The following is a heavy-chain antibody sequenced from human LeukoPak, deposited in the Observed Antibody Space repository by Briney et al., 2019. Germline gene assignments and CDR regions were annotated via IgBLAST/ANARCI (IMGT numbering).Heavy chain of an antibody. CDR1: GGTFSTYD. CDR3: GRRLEI. CDR2: IIPIFGTP. J-gene: IGHJ4*02. Sequence: SVKLSSAISGGTFSTYDISWVRQAPGQGLEWVGRIIPIFGTPNYARKFQGRLTITEDKSTSTVYMELSSLRSEDTAMYYCGRRLEIWGQGTLVTVSS. D-gene: IGHD4-11*01. V-gene: IGHV1-69*06.